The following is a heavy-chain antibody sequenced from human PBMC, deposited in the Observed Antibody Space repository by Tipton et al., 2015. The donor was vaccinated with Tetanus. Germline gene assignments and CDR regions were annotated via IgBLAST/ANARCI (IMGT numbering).Heavy chain of an antibody. CDR2: VYYNGNT. CDR1: GGSLFSGSFY. J-gene: IGHJ6*02. V-gene: IGHV4-39*07. Sequence: TLSLTCIVSGGSLFSGSFYWAWIRQPPGKGLEWIGNVYYNGNTYYLSSLETRATISADTSKNQFSLKLTSVSAADTAVYYCARLTGHSMDVVDYYYFGMDVWGQGTKVTVSS. D-gene: IGHD2-21*01. CDR3: ARLTGHSMDVVDYYYFGMDV.